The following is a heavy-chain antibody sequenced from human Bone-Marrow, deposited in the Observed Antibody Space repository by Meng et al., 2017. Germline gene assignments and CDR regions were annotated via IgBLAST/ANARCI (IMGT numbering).Heavy chain of an antibody. CDR1: GFTFSSYA. CDR3: AKELSYYYDSSGYPVDY. J-gene: IGHJ4*02. V-gene: IGHV3-23*01. D-gene: IGHD3-22*01. CDR2: ISGSGGST. Sequence: GESLKISCAASGFTFSSYAMSWVRQAPGKGLEWVSAISGSGGSTYYADSVKGRFTISRDNSKNTLYLQMNSLRAEDTAVYYCAKELSYYYDSSGYPVDYWGQGTLVTVSS.